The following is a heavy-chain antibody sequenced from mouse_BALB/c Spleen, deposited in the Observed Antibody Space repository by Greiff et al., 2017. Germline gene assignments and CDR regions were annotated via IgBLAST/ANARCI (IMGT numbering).Heavy chain of an antibody. CDR2: ISSGGSYT. V-gene: IGHV5-9-4*01. Sequence: VQLKESGGGLVKPGGSLKLSCAASGFTFSSYAMSWVRQSPEQRLEWVAEISSGGSYTYYPDTVTGRFTISRDNATTTLYLGMSSLRSEDAAMCAWARGAEAWFAYWGQGTLVTGAA. J-gene: IGHJ3*01. CDR3: ARGAEAWFAY. CDR1: GFTFSSYA.